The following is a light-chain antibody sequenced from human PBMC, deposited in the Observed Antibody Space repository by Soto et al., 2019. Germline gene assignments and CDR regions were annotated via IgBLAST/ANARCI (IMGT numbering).Light chain of an antibody. CDR2: EAS. J-gene: IGKJ4*01. CDR3: QQYNTWPRT. Sequence: EIVMTQSPTTLSGSPGERATLSCRASQSVNSNLAWYQQKSGQAPRLLMFEASTRATGVPARFSGSGSGTEFTLTISSLQSDDLAVYYCQQYNTWPRTFGRGTKVDIK. CDR1: QSVNSN. V-gene: IGKV3-15*01.